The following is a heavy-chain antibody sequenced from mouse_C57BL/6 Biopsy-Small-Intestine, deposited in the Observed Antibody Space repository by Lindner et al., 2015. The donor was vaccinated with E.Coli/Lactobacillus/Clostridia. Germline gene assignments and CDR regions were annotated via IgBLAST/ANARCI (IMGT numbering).Heavy chain of an antibody. CDR2: MNPKSGNT. V-gene: IGHV1-84*02. D-gene: IGHD6-1*01. J-gene: IGHJ4*01. CDR1: GYTFSNYD. CDR3: ARTQQWLRPFDY. Sequence: SVKVSCKASGYTFSNYDINWVRQAPGQGLEWMGWMNPKSGNTGFAEKFQGRVTMTRNTSISTAYMELRSPTSQDTAVYYCARTQQWLRPFDYWGQGTLVTVFS.